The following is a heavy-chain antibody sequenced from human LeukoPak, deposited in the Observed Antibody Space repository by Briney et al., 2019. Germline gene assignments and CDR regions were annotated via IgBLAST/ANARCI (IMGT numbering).Heavy chain of an antibody. CDR1: GFTFSSYS. CDR3: AKEGGTGSYSR. CDR2: ISSSSSYI. J-gene: IGHJ4*02. D-gene: IGHD3-10*01. Sequence: GGSLRLSCAASGFTFSSYSINWVRQAPGKGLEWVSSISSSSSYIYYADSVKGRFTISRDNAKNSLYLQMNSLRAEDTAVYYCAKEGGTGSYSRWGQGTLVTVSS. V-gene: IGHV3-21*04.